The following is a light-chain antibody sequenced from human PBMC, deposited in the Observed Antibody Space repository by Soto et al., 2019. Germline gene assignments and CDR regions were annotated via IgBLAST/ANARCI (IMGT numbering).Light chain of an antibody. CDR2: DVS. CDR3: SSYISRSTLV. CDR1: SSDVGGYNY. Sequence: QSALTQPASVSGSPGQSITISCTGTSSDVGGYNYVSWYQQHPGKAPKLMIYDVSNRPSGVSNRFSGSKAGNPASLTISGLQAEDEADYYCSSYISRSTLVFGGGTKLTVL. V-gene: IGLV2-14*01. J-gene: IGLJ2*01.